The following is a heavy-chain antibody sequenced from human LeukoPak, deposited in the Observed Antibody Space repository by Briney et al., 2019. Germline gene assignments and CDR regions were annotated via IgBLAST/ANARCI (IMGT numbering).Heavy chain of an antibody. J-gene: IGHJ6*02. CDR1: GFCFSDSW. D-gene: IGHD7-27*01. CDR2: INKDGSVK. Sequence: GGPLRLSCGASGFCFSDSWMSWGRQAPGKGLEWVADINKDGSVKEYVDSVKGRFNISRDNAKNSLYLQMDSLRAEDTAVYYCATYTNWVAGDVWGQGTTVSVSS. V-gene: IGHV3-7*01. CDR3: ATYTNWVAGDV.